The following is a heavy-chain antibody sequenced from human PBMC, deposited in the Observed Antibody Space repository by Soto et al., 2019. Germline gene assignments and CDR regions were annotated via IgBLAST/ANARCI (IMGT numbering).Heavy chain of an antibody. CDR3: AKESVVVITDY. V-gene: IGHV3-30*18. D-gene: IGHD3-22*01. J-gene: IGHJ4*02. Sequence: QVQLVESGGGVVQPGRSLRLSCAASGFTLSSYGMHWVRQAPGKGLEWVAVISYDGSNKYYADSVKGRFTISRDNSKNTLYLQMNSLRAEDTAVYYCAKESVVVITDYWGQGTLVTVSS. CDR1: GFTLSSYG. CDR2: ISYDGSNK.